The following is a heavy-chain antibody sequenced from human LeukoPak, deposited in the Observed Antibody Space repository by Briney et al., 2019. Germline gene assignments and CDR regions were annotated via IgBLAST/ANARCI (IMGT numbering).Heavy chain of an antibody. V-gene: IGHV1-69*04. CDR1: GGTFSSYA. CDR3: ARVGDIVVVVAPRKGDAFDI. CDR2: IIPILGIA. J-gene: IGHJ3*02. Sequence: SVKVSCKASGGTFSSYAISWVRQAPGQGLEWMGRIIPILGIANYAQKFQGRVTITADKSTSTAYMELSSLRSEDTAVYYCARVGDIVVVVAPRKGDAFDIWGQGTMVTVSS. D-gene: IGHD2-15*01.